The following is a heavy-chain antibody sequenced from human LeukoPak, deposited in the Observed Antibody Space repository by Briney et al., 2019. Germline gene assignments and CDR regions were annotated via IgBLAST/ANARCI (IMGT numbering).Heavy chain of an antibody. CDR2: IYYSGST. CDR1: GGSISSYY. CDR3: ARDRRGGYDV. Sequence: KPSETLSLTCTVSGGSISSYYWRWMRQPPGKGLESIGYIYYSGSTNYNPSLKSRVTISVDTSKNQFSLKLSSVTAADTAVYYCARDRRGGYDVWGQGTKATVSS. D-gene: IGHD5-12*01. V-gene: IGHV4-59*01. J-gene: IGHJ6*02.